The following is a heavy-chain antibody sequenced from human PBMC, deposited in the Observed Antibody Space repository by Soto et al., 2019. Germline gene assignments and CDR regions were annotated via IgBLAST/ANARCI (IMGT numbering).Heavy chain of an antibody. CDR1: SGSISSSNW. Sequence: SETLSLTCAVSSGSISSSNWWSWVRQPPGKGLEWIGEIYHSGSTNYNPSLKSRVTISVDKSKNQFSLKLSSVTAADTAVYYCARDRGGYSSSSSLGFDPWGQGTLVTVSS. CDR2: IYHSGST. V-gene: IGHV4-4*02. D-gene: IGHD6-6*01. J-gene: IGHJ5*02. CDR3: ARDRGGYSSSSSLGFDP.